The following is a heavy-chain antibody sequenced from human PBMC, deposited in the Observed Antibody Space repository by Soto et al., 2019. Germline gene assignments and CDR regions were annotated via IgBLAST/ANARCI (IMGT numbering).Heavy chain of an antibody. J-gene: IGHJ5*02. Sequence: VASVKLSCKACGYTFTSYYLHWVRQAPGQGLEWLGMINPSGGSTAYAQKFQGRLTMTRDTSTSTVYMELSSLRSEDTAVYYCARDQSFSSWFDPWGQGSLVTVSS. CDR2: INPSGGST. V-gene: IGHV1-46*03. CDR1: GYTFTSYY. CDR3: ARDQSFSSWFDP. D-gene: IGHD3-3*02.